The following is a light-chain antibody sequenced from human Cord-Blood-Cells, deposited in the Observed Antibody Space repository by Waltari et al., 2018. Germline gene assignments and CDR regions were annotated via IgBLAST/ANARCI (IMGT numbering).Light chain of an antibody. CDR2: DAS. Sequence: EIVLKQSQATLSLSPGERATLSCRASQSVSSYLAWYQQKPGQAPRLLIYDASNRATGIPARFSGSESGTDFTLTISSLEHEDFAVYYCQQRSNWPYTFGQGTKLEIK. CDR3: QQRSNWPYT. CDR1: QSVSSY. J-gene: IGKJ2*01. V-gene: IGKV3-11*01.